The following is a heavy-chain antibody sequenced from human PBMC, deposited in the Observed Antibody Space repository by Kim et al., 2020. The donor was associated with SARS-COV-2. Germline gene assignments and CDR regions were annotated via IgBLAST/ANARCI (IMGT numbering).Heavy chain of an antibody. CDR2: INEDGSRN. Sequence: GGSLRLSCVASGFTFSRYWITWVRQPPGKGLEWVANINEDGSRNYYVDSVMGRFTMSRDNAMNSLYLHMNALRVDDTAVYYCVAGYTSGVWGQGTLVTVS. J-gene: IGHJ4*02. V-gene: IGHV3-7*03. CDR3: VAGYTSGV. D-gene: IGHD5-18*01. CDR1: GFTFSRYW.